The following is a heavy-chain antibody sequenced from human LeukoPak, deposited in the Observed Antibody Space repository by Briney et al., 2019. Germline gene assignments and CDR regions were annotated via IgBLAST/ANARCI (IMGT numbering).Heavy chain of an antibody. CDR3: ARDHDSSGWSFDY. CDR1: GFTFSSYS. Sequence: GGSLRLSCAASGFTFSSYSMNWVRQAPGKGLEGVSSISSSSSYVYYADSVKGRFTISRDNAKNSLYLQMNSLRAEDTAVYYCARDHDSSGWSFDYWGQGTLVTVSS. D-gene: IGHD6-19*01. CDR2: ISSSSSYV. J-gene: IGHJ4*02. V-gene: IGHV3-21*01.